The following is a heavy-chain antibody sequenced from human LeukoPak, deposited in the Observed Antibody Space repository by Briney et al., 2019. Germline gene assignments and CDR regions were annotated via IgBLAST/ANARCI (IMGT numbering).Heavy chain of an antibody. Sequence: ASVKVSCKASGYTFTSYGISWVRQAPGQGLEWMGWISAYNGNTNYAQKLQGRVTMTTDTSTSTVYMELRSLRSDDTAVYYCARLLATGDAFDIWGQGTMVTVSS. CDR3: ARLLATGDAFDI. D-gene: IGHD3-10*01. CDR2: ISAYNGNT. CDR1: GYTFTSYG. V-gene: IGHV1-18*01. J-gene: IGHJ3*02.